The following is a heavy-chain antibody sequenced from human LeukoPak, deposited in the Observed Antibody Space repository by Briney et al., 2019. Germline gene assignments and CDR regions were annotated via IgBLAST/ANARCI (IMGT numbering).Heavy chain of an antibody. D-gene: IGHD4-17*01. CDR3: ARAPTPGPFDY. V-gene: IGHV1-46*01. CDR2: INHSGGSA. Sequence: ASVKVSCKASGYTFTSYYMHWVRQAPGQGLEWMGIINHSGGSASYAQKFQGRVTMTRDTSTSTVYMELSSLRSEDTAVYYCARAPTPGPFDYWGQGTPVTVSS. J-gene: IGHJ4*02. CDR1: GYTFTSYY.